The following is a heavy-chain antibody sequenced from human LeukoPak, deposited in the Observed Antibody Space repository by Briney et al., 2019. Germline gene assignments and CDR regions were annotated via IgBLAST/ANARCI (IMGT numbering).Heavy chain of an antibody. CDR3: ARDRAARHKAYYYYYYMDV. CDR1: GFTVSSNY. J-gene: IGHJ6*03. V-gene: IGHV3-48*02. Sequence: GGSLRLSCAASGFTVSSNYMSWVRQAPGKGLEWVSYISSSSSTIYYADSVKGRFTISRDNAKNSLYLQMNSLRDEDTAVYYCARDRAARHKAYYYYYYMDVWGKGTTVTVSS. D-gene: IGHD6-6*01. CDR2: ISSSSSTI.